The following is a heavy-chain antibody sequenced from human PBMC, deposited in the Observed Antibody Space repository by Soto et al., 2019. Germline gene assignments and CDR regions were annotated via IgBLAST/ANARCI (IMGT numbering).Heavy chain of an antibody. CDR2: IYYSGST. V-gene: IGHV4-59*08. CDR1: GGSISSYY. J-gene: IGHJ4*02. Sequence: SGTLSLTCTVSGGSISSYYWSWVRQPPGKGLEWIGYIYYSGSTNYNPSLKSRVTISVDTSKNQFSLKLSSVTAADTAVYYCARNVGDYPFDYWGQGTLVTVSS. CDR3: ARNVGDYPFDY. D-gene: IGHD4-17*01.